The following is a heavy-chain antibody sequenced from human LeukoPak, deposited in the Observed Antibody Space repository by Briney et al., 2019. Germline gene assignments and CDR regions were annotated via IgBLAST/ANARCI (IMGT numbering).Heavy chain of an antibody. CDR1: GFTFSSYA. D-gene: IGHD6-19*01. V-gene: IGHV3-23*01. J-gene: IGHJ4*02. CDR3: AKAGNQWLVRFDY. CDR2: ISGSVGST. Sequence: GGSLRLSCAASGFTFSSYAMSWVRQAPGKGLEWVSAISGSVGSTYYADSVKGRFTISRDNSKNTLYLQMNSPRAEDTAVYYCAKAGNQWLVRFDYWGQGTLVTVSS.